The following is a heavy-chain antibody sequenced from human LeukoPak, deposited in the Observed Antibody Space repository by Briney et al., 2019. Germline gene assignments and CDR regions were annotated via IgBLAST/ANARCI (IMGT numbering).Heavy chain of an antibody. CDR1: GYTFTDYY. J-gene: IGHJ5*02. Sequence: GGSVKVSCKASGYTFTDYYMHWVRQAPGQGLEWMGRINPNSGDTNYAQKFQGRVTMTRDTSISTAYMELSSLRSDDTAVYYCARAGSFYNWFDPWGQGTLVTVSS. V-gene: IGHV1-2*06. CDR3: ARAGSFYNWFDP. CDR2: INPNSGDT.